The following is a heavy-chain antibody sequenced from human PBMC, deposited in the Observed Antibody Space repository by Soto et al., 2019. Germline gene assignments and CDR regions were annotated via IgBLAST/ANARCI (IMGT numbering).Heavy chain of an antibody. V-gene: IGHV3-49*03. J-gene: IGHJ5*02. CDR3: TRSVDNKYCSSTSCYGWNWFDP. Sequence: GVLRLSCTASGFTFGDYAMSWFRQAPGKGLEWVGFIRSKAYGGTTEYAASVKGRFTISIDDSKSIAYLQMNSLKTEDIAVYYCTRSVDNKYCSSTSCYGWNWFDPWGQGTLVTVSS. CDR1: GFTFGDYA. CDR2: IRSKAYGGTT. D-gene: IGHD2-2*01.